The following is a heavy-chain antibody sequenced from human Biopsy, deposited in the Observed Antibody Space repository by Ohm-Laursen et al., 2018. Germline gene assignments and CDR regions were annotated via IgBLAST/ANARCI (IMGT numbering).Heavy chain of an antibody. CDR1: GDPVSSGSFY. J-gene: IGHJ4*02. CDR3: ARGMRSSGWPYFDS. CDR2: IYDRGSTA. V-gene: IGHV4-61*01. Sequence: TLSLTCTVSGDPVSSGSFYWTWIRQPPGQGLEYIGYIYDRGSTANYNPSLESRVTMSVDVPKNQFSLKLSSVTAADTAIYYCARGMRSSGWPYFDSWGQGTLVTVSS. D-gene: IGHD6-19*01.